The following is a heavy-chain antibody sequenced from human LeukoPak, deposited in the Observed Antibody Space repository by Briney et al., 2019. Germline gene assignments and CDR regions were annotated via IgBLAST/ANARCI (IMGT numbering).Heavy chain of an antibody. CDR2: ISSSSSYI. D-gene: IGHD4/OR15-4a*01. J-gene: IGHJ4*02. CDR1: GFTFSSYS. CDR3: ARFQGAHY. Sequence: KSGGSLRLSCAASGFTFSSYSMNWVRQAPGMGLEWVSSISSSSSYIYYADSVKGRFTISRDNTKNSLYLQMNSLRAEDTAVYYCARFQGAHYWGQGTLVTVSS. V-gene: IGHV3-21*01.